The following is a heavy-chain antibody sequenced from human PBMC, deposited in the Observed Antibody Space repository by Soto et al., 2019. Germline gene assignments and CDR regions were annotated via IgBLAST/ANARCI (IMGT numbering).Heavy chain of an antibody. D-gene: IGHD5-12*01. Sequence: PSETLSLTCTVSGGSISGYYWSWIRQPPGKGLEWIGEINHSGSTNYNPSLKSRVTISVDTSKNPFSLKLSSVTAADTAVYYCAREADTAINLGYWGQGTLVTVSS. CDR1: GGSISGYY. CDR3: AREADTAINLGY. J-gene: IGHJ4*02. V-gene: IGHV4-34*01. CDR2: INHSGST.